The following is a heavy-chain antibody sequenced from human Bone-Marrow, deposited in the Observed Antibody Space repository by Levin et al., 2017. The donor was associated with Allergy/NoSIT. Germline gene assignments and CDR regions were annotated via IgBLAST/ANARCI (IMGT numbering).Heavy chain of an antibody. Sequence: GGSLRLSCTASGFSLRRYAMSWVRQAPEKGLEWVASIRGDGSSTYYADSVKGRFTISGDNSGGTLSLQMDSLGAEDTALYYCAKSVTLDGIDMAFDVWGPGTVVAVSS. J-gene: IGHJ3*01. CDR3: AKSVTLDGIDMAFDV. D-gene: IGHD5-24*01. CDR2: IRGDGSST. V-gene: IGHV3-23*01. CDR1: GFSLRRYA.